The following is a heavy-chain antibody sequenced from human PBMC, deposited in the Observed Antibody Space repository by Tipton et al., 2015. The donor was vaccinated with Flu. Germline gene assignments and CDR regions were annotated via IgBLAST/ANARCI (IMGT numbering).Heavy chain of an antibody. V-gene: IGHV5-51*01. D-gene: IGHD3/OR15-3a*01. CDR3: VRLVFWTGYFYYYY. CDR2: IFPHDSDT. J-gene: IGHJ4*02. Sequence: VQLVQSGAEVKKPGESLKISCQASGYRFTSDWIGWARQMPGKGLEWMGVIFPHDSDTRYSPSFQGQVTISADKSINTAYLQWSSLQASDTAMYYCVRLVFWTGYFYYYYWGQGTLVTVS. CDR1: GYRFTSDW.